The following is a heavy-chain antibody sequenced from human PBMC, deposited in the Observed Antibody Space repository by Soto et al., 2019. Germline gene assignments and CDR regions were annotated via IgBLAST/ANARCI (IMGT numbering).Heavy chain of an antibody. Sequence: QVQLVECGGGVIQPGTALSLSCGSSGFTFRSFGMYWVGQAPGKGLEGVAVVSYDGNHKYYADSVKGRFTDSRDNAKNMLYLQMNSLRGEDTAVYSCAKAVGQQLVLNYGMDVWGQGTTVTVSS. V-gene: IGHV3-30*18. CDR3: AKAVGQQLVLNYGMDV. CDR2: VSYDGNHK. J-gene: IGHJ6*02. D-gene: IGHD6-13*01. CDR1: GFTFRSFG.